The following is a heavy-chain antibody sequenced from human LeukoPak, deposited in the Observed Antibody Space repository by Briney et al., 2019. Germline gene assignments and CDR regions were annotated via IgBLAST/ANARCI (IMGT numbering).Heavy chain of an antibody. D-gene: IGHD2-15*01. CDR3: GRDALVGYFSYYYMDV. CDR1: DDSFSSHY. CDR2: ISNSGST. Sequence: SETLSLTCAVSDDSFSSHYWTWIRQSPVKGLEWIGDISNSGSTSYNPSLKSRVTVSIDTSKNQFSLKLRSVTAADTAVYYCGRDALVGYFSYYYMDVWGKGTTVTVSS. J-gene: IGHJ6*03. V-gene: IGHV4-59*11.